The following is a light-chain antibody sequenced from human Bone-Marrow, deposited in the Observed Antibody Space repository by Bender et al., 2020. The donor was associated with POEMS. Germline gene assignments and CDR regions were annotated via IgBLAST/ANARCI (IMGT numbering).Light chain of an antibody. J-gene: IGLJ3*02. CDR2: DTS. CDR3: VAWDASLNGWV. Sequence: SYVLTQPPSVSVAPGQTATITCGGNSIGSKSVHWYQQKPGQAPVLVVYDTSDRPSGIPERFSGSKSGTSASLAITGLQSDDEAIYFCVAWDASLNGWVFGGGTKLTVL. CDR1: SIGSKS. V-gene: IGLV3-21*02.